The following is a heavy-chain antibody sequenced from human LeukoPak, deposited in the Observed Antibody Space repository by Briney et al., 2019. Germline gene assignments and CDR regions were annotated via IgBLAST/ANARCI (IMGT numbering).Heavy chain of an antibody. CDR1: GYTFTSYY. J-gene: IGHJ5*02. V-gene: IGHV1-46*01. CDR3: ARGLTLMVRGPLNWFDP. CDR2: INPSGGST. Sequence: ASVKVSCKASGYTFTSYYMHWVRQAPGQGLEWMGIINPSGGSTSYAQKFQGRVTMTRDTSTSTVYMGLSSLRSEDTAVYYCARGLTLMVRGPLNWFDPWGQGTLVTVSS. D-gene: IGHD3-10*01.